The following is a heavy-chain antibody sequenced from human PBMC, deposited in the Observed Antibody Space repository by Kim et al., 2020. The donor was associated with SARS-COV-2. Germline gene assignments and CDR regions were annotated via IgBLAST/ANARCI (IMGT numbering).Heavy chain of an antibody. Sequence: GESLKISCKISGYMFTSYWIGWVRQMPGKGLEWMGIINPHDSDTRYSPSFQGQVTLSVDKSITTAYVQWSSLKASDTAIYYCVRQGPSITLDYWGQGTLVTVSS. D-gene: IGHD3-3*02. CDR3: VRQGPSITLDY. CDR2: INPHDSDT. V-gene: IGHV5-51*01. J-gene: IGHJ4*02. CDR1: GYMFTSYW.